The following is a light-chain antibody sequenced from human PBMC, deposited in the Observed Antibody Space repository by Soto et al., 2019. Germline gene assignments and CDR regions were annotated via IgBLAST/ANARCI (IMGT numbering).Light chain of an antibody. CDR3: QQYDQLPIT. Sequence: DIQMTQSASSLPASVGDTVTISCQASQDISKYLNWFQQKPGKAPKLLIYDVFNVETGVPSRFSGRGSGTDFTLIISILQPEDFATYYCQQYDQLPITFGGGTKVDI. J-gene: IGKJ4*01. CDR2: DVF. CDR1: QDISKY. V-gene: IGKV1-33*01.